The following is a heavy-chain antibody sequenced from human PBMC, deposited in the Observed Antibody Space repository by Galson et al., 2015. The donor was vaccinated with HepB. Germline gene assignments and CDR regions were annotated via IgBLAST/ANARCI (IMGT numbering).Heavy chain of an antibody. D-gene: IGHD2-2*01. CDR2: IYSGGST. V-gene: IGHV3-53*01. CDR3: ARGYCSSTSCYDWFDP. Sequence: SLRLSCAASGFTVSSNHMSWVRQAPGKGLEWVSVIYSGGSTYYADSVKGRFTISRDNSKNTLYLQMSSLRAEDTAVYYCARGYCSSTSCYDWFDPWGQGTLVTVSS. J-gene: IGHJ5*02. CDR1: GFTVSSNH.